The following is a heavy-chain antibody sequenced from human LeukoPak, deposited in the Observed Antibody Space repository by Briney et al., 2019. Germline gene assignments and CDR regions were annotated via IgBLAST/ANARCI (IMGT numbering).Heavy chain of an antibody. CDR2: FDLEDGET. CDR1: GYTLTELS. D-gene: IGHD3-22*01. Sequence: ASVKVSCKVSGYTLTELSMHWVRQAPGKGLEWMGGFDLEDGETIYAQKFQGRVTMTEDTSTDTAYMELSSLSSEDTAVYYCAPGRPVVVDFEIWGQRTMVTLPS. J-gene: IGHJ3*02. V-gene: IGHV1-24*01. CDR3: APGRPVVVDFEI.